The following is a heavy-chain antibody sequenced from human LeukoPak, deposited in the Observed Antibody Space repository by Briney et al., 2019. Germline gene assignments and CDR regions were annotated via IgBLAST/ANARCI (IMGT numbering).Heavy chain of an antibody. V-gene: IGHV1-69*13. J-gene: IGHJ5*02. Sequence: GASVKVSCKASGGTFSSYAISWVRQAPGQGLEWMGGIIPIFGTANYAQKFQGRVTITADESTSTAYMELSSLRSEDTAVYYCARHYDFWSGYLHNWFDPWGQGTLVTVSS. CDR1: GGTFSSYA. CDR3: ARHYDFWSGYLHNWFDP. CDR2: IIPIFGTA. D-gene: IGHD3-3*01.